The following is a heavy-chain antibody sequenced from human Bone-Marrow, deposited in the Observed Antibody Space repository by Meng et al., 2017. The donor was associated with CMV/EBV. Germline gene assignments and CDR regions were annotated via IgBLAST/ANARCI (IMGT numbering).Heavy chain of an antibody. CDR1: GFTFSEYW. J-gene: IGHJ4*02. CDR2: IKPDGSEK. D-gene: IGHD4-23*01. Sequence: GESLKISCAASGFTFSEYWMSWVRQAPGKGLEWVANIKPDGSEKNYVDSVKGRFTVSRDNAENSLYLQMNSLRGEDTALYYCGRDSRSRYTNSDYWGQGILVTVSS. CDR3: GRDSRSRYTNSDY. V-gene: IGHV3-7*01.